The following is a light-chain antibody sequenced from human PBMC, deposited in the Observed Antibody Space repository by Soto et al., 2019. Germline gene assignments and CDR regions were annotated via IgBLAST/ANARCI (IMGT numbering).Light chain of an antibody. CDR1: QSITGY. CDR2: AAS. J-gene: IGKJ1*01. V-gene: IGKV1-39*01. CDR3: QQSFIAPWT. Sequence: DIQMTQSPSSLSASVGDRVTITCRASQSITGYLNWYQQKPGKVPKLLIYAASTLQSGVPSRFSGSGSGTDFTLTLSSLQAEDSETYYCQQSFIAPWTFGQGTKVDIX.